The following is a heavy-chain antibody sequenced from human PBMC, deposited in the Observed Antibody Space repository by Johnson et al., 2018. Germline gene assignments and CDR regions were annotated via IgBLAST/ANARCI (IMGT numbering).Heavy chain of an antibody. CDR1: GFTFSNAW. D-gene: IGHD3-22*01. CDR3: ARDSTYYYDSSGYYYWYYYMDV. Sequence: VQLVESGGGLVKPGGSLRLSCAASGFTFSNAWMNWVRQAPGKGLEWVGRIKSNTDGGTKDYAAPVKGRIPIPRADSKNTLYLQMNRRIAEDTAVYYCARDSTYYYDSSGYYYWYYYMDVWGKGTTVTISS. V-gene: IGHV3-15*07. CDR2: IKSNTDGGTK. J-gene: IGHJ6*03.